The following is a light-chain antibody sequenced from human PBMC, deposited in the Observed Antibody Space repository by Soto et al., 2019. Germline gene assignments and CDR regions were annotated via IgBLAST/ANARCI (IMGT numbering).Light chain of an antibody. CDR3: QQLSNWPPVIT. CDR1: QSFSSY. Sequence: EIVLTQSPATLSLSPGERATLSCRASQSFSSYLAWYQQKPGQAPRLLIYDASKRATGIPARFSGRGSGTDFTLTISRLEPEDFAVYYCQQLSNWPPVITFGQGTRLEI. J-gene: IGKJ5*01. CDR2: DAS. V-gene: IGKV3-11*01.